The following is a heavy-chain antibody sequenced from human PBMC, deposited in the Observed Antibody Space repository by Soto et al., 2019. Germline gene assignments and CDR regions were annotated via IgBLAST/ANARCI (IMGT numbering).Heavy chain of an antibody. Sequence: QVQLVESGGGVVQPGRSLRLSCAASGFTFSSYAMHWVRQAPGKGLEWVAVISYDGSNKYYADSVKGRFTISRDNSKNKLYLQMNSLRAEDTAVYYCARDPDTAMPEALFDSWGQGTLVTVSS. V-gene: IGHV3-30-3*01. CDR3: ARDPDTAMPEALFDS. CDR2: ISYDGSNK. J-gene: IGHJ4*02. D-gene: IGHD5-18*01. CDR1: GFTFSSYA.